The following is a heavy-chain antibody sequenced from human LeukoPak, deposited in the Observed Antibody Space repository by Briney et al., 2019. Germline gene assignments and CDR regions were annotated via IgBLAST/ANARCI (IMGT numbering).Heavy chain of an antibody. CDR1: GFTFSSYG. J-gene: IGHJ4*02. D-gene: IGHD5-18*01. V-gene: IGHV3-30*18. CDR2: ISYDGSNK. Sequence: PGGSLRLSCAASGFTFSSYGMHWVRQAPGKGLEWVAVISYDGSNKYYADSVKGRFTISRDNSKNTLYLQMNSLRAEDTAVYYFAKDQGDTAIGYWGRGTLVTVSS. CDR3: AKDQGDTAIGY.